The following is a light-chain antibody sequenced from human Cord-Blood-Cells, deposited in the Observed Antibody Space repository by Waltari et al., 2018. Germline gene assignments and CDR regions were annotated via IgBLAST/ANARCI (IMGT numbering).Light chain of an antibody. V-gene: IGLV2-8*01. CDR2: EVS. CDR1: SSDVGGSNY. Sequence: QSALTQPPSASGSPGQSVTISCTGTSSDVGGSNYASLYQQHPGKAPKLIIYEVSKRPSGVPDRFSGSKSGNTASLTVSGLQAEDEADYYCSSYAGSNNFVFGGGTKLTVL. J-gene: IGLJ2*01. CDR3: SSYAGSNNFV.